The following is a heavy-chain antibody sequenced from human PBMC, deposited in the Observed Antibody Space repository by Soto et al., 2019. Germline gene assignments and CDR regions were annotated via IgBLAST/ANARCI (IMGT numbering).Heavy chain of an antibody. Sequence: QVQLVESGGGLVKPGGSLRLSCAASGFTFTDYYMSWIRQAPGQGLEWVSYISSSVSTIYYADSVKGRFTISRDNAKNSLYLQMNIMIGEDSAVYYCASVLGFYGGFDPWGQGTLVTVSS. D-gene: IGHD3-10*02. J-gene: IGHJ5*02. V-gene: IGHV3-11*01. CDR3: ASVLGFYGGFDP. CDR1: GFTFTDYY. CDR2: ISSSVSTI.